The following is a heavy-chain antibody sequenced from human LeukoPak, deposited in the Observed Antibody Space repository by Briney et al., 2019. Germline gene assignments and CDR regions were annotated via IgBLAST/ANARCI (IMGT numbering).Heavy chain of an antibody. V-gene: IGHV4-30-2*01. CDR3: ARAYYYYYGMDV. Sequence: SQTLSLTCAVSGGSISSGGYYWSWIRQPPGKGLEWIGEINHSGSTNYNPSLKSRVTISVDTSKNQFSLKLSSVTAADTAVYYCARAYYYYYGMDVWGQGTTVTVSS. CDR1: GGSISSGGYY. CDR2: INHSGST. J-gene: IGHJ6*02.